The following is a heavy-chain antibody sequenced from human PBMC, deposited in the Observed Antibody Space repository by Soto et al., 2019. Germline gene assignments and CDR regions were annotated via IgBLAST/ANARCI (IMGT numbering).Heavy chain of an antibody. CDR2: ISYDGSNK. V-gene: IGHV3-30*18. D-gene: IGHD3-3*01. CDR3: AKSYDFWSGYYIPDPNWFDP. CDR1: GLTFSSYG. J-gene: IGHJ5*02. Sequence: GGSLRLSCAASGLTFSSYGMHWVRQAPGKGLEWVAVISYDGSNKYYADSVKGRFTISRDNSKNTLYLQMNSLRAEDTAVYYCAKSYDFWSGYYIPDPNWFDPWGQGTLVTVSS.